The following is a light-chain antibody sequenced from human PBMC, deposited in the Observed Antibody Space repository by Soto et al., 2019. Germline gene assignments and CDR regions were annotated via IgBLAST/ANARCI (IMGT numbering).Light chain of an antibody. CDR3: QSYDSSLSGWV. J-gene: IGLJ1*01. Sequence: QSVLTQQPSVSGAPGQRVTISCTGSSSNIGAGYDVHWYQQLPGTAPKVLIYGNSNRPSGVPDRFSGSKSGTSASLAITGLQADDEADYYCQSYDSSLSGWVFGTGTKLTVL. V-gene: IGLV1-40*01. CDR1: SSNIGAGYD. CDR2: GNS.